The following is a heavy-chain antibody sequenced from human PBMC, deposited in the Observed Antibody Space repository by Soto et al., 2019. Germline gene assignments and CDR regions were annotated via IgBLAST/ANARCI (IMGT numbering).Heavy chain of an antibody. CDR1: GGSISSYY. J-gene: IGHJ4*02. CDR2: IYYSGST. Sequence: PSETLSLTCTVSGGSISSYYWSWIRQPPGKGLEWIGYIYYSGSTNYNPSLKSRVTISVDTSRSQISLKVSSLTAADSAVYYCARGATVTQYDYWDQGTLVTVS. V-gene: IGHV4-59*01. D-gene: IGHD4-17*01. CDR3: ARGATVTQYDY.